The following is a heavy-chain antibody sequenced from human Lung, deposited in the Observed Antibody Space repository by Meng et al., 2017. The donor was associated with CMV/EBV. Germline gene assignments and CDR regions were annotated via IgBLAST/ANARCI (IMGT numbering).Heavy chain of an antibody. Sequence: YGFTFSNIAMAWVRQAPGKGLEWVSGISNTGGNTYYADAVKGRFTISRDNSKNTLYLQMNSLRAEDTAVYYCAKFRGGIYYVYYFDYWGQGTLVTVSS. J-gene: IGHJ4*02. D-gene: IGHD1-26*01. V-gene: IGHV3-23*01. CDR2: ISNTGGNT. CDR1: GFTFSNIA. CDR3: AKFRGGIYYVYYFDY.